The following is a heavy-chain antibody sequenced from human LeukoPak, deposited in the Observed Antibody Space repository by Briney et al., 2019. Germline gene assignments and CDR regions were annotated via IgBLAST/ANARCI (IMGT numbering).Heavy chain of an antibody. CDR1: GYTFTDYY. J-gene: IGHJ5*02. Sequence: ASVKVSCKASGYTFTDYYMHWVRQAPGQGLEWMGWISAYNGNTNYAQKLQGRVTMTTDTSTSTAYMELRSLRSDDTAVYYCARDRGGIAVAGSWFDPWGQGTLVTVSS. V-gene: IGHV1-18*04. D-gene: IGHD6-19*01. CDR2: ISAYNGNT. CDR3: ARDRGGIAVAGSWFDP.